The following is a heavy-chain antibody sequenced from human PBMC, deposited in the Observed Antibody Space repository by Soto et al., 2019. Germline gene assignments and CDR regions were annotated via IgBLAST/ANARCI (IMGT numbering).Heavy chain of an antibody. D-gene: IGHD6-13*01. CDR1: GGSISSYY. J-gene: IGHJ6*02. Sequence: PSETLSLTCTVSGGSISSYYWSWIRQPPGKGLEWIGYIYYSGSTNYNPSLKSRVTISVDTSKNQFSLKLSSVTAADTAVYYCASILSSSWLMADYYYYGMDVWGQGTTVTVSS. V-gene: IGHV4-59*12. CDR3: ASILSSSWLMADYYYYGMDV. CDR2: IYYSGST.